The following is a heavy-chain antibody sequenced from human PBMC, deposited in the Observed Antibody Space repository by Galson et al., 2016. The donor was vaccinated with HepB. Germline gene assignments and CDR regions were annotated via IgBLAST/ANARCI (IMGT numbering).Heavy chain of an antibody. J-gene: IGHJ4*02. CDR2: INHGGST. D-gene: IGHD5-18*01. CDR3: ARREYRCAFIGVVDF. Sequence: SETLSLTCGVYGGSFSGYYWSWIRQSPGKGLEWIGEINHGGSTSSNPSLKSRVTISLDTSKREFSLKLNSVTAANTAVYFCARREYRCAFIGVVDFWGQGTLVTVSS. V-gene: IGHV4-34*01. CDR1: GGSFSGYY.